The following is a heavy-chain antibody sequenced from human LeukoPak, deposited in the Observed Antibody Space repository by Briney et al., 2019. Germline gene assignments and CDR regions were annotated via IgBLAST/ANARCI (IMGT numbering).Heavy chain of an antibody. V-gene: IGHV1-8*01. CDR2: MNPNSGNT. D-gene: IGHD6-13*01. CDR1: GYTFTSYD. Sequence: ASVKVSCKASGYTFTSYDIHWVRQATGQGLEWMGWMNPNSGNTGYAQKFQGRVTMTRNTSISIAYMELSSLRSEDTAVYYCAREETHSSSWTYYYYGMDVWGQGTTVTVSS. J-gene: IGHJ6*02. CDR3: AREETHSSSWTYYYYGMDV.